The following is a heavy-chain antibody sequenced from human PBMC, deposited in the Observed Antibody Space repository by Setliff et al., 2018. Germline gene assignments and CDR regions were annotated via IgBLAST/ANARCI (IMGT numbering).Heavy chain of an antibody. CDR2: IYYSGST. CDR3: ARVPRFTDTRNAFDI. D-gene: IGHD5-18*01. CDR1: GGSISSGGYY. V-gene: IGHV4-31*03. J-gene: IGHJ3*02. Sequence: PLETLSLTCTASGGSISSGGYYWSWIRQHPGKGLEWIGYIYYSGSTYYNPSLKSRVTISVDTSKNQFSLKLSSVTAADTAVYYCARVPRFTDTRNAFDIWGQGTMVTVSS.